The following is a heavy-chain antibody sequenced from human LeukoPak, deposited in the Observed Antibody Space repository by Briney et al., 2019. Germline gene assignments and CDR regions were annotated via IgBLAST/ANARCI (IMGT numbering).Heavy chain of an antibody. V-gene: IGHV4-4*07. D-gene: IGHD2-15*01. Sequence: SETLSLTCTVSGASISSYYWNWIRQPARKELEWIGRFYTSGSTNYDPSLKSRVTMSGDTSKNQFSLKLSSVTAADTAVYYCARVLTLDYYMDVWGKGTTVTVSS. J-gene: IGHJ6*03. CDR1: GASISSYY. CDR2: FYTSGST. CDR3: ARVLTLDYYMDV.